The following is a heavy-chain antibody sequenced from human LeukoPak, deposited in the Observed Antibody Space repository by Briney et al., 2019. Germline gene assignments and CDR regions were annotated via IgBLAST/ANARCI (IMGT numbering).Heavy chain of an antibody. CDR1: GGSCSGYY. V-gene: IGHV4-34*01. Sequence: SETLSLTCAVYGGSCSGYYWSWIRQPPGKGLEWIGEINHSGSTNYNPSLKSRVTISVDTSKNQFSLKLSSVTAADTAVYYCARRSWVPIGAYFDYWGQRTLVTVSS. CDR3: ARRSWVPIGAYFDY. CDR2: INHSGST. J-gene: IGHJ4*02. D-gene: IGHD1-1*01.